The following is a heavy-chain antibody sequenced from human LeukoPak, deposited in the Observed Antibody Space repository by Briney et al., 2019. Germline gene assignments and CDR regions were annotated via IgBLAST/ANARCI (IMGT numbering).Heavy chain of an antibody. CDR3: AKSRMRIRFDP. V-gene: IGHV3-30*18. CDR1: GFTFSSYG. CDR2: ISHDGSNK. D-gene: IGHD2-15*01. J-gene: IGHJ5*02. Sequence: GGSLRLSCAASGFTFSSYGMHWVRQAPGKGLEWVAVISHDGSNKYYADSVKGGFTISRDNSKNTLYLQMNSLRAEDTAVYYCAKSRMRIRFDPWGQGTLVTVSS.